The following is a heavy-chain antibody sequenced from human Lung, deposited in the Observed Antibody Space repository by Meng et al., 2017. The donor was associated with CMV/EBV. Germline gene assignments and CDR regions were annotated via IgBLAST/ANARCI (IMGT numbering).Heavy chain of an antibody. CDR3: ARDQKEEGDNWFDP. J-gene: IGHJ5*02. CDR1: GFTFRTYV. CDR2: TSSDGSRK. V-gene: IGHV3-30*04. Sequence: GGSLRLXCAASGFTFRTYVMHWVRQAPGKGLEWVAVTSSDGSRKYYADFVKGRFTISRDNSKNTLYLQLNSLRTEDTAVYYCARDQKEEGDNWFDPWGQGTLVTVSS.